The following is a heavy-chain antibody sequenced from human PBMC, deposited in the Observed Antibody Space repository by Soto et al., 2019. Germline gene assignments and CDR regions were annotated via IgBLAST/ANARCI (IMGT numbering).Heavy chain of an antibody. CDR1: GFTFSSYG. CDR2: ISYDGSNK. CDR3: EKSRPRYDPTDY. D-gene: IGHD3-16*01. V-gene: IGHV3-30*18. J-gene: IGHJ4*02. Sequence: QVQLVESGGGVVQPGRSLRLSCAASGFTFSSYGMHWVRQAPGKGLEWVAVISYDGSNKYYADSVKGRFTISRDNSKNSLYLQMNSLRAEDTAVYYCEKSRPRYDPTDYWGQGTLVTVSS.